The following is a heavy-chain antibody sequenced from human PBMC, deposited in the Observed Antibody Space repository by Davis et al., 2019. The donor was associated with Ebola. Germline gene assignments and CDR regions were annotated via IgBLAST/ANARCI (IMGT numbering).Heavy chain of an antibody. CDR2: IKSKTDGGTT. D-gene: IGHD5-18*01. V-gene: IGHV3-15*01. J-gene: IGHJ4*02. CDR3: TTGYSYGLYYFDY. CDR1: GFTFSNAW. Sequence: GESLKISCAASGFTFSNAWMSWVRQAPGKGLEWVGRIKSKTDGGTTDYAAPVKGRFTISRDDSKNTLYLQMNSLKTEDTAVYYCTTGYSYGLYYFDYWGQGTLVTVSS.